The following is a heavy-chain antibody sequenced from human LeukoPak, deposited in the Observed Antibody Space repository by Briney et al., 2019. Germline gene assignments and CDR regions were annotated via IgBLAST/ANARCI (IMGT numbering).Heavy chain of an antibody. CDR3: ARVGDLRYYYYMDV. V-gene: IGHV4-39*07. CDR1: GGSISSSSYY. Sequence: PSETLSLTCTVSGGSISSSSYYWGWIRQPPGKGLEWIGSIYYSGSTYYNPSLKSRVTISVDTSKNQFSLKLSSVTAADTAVYYCARVGDLRYYYYMDVWGKGTTVTVFS. CDR2: IYYSGST. J-gene: IGHJ6*03. D-gene: IGHD3-10*01.